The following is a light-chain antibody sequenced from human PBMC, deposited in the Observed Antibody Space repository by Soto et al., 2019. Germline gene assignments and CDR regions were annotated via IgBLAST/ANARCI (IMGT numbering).Light chain of an antibody. CDR2: GAS. J-gene: IGKJ1*01. Sequence: IVLTHSPGTLSLSPGARATVSCSASQSVSSSYIAWYQQKRGQAAPRIIYGASIRATGIPDRLSGSGSGTDFTITISRLEPEDFALYYCQQYHNSPLTFGQGTKVAIK. CDR1: QSVSSSY. CDR3: QQYHNSPLT. V-gene: IGKV3-20*01.